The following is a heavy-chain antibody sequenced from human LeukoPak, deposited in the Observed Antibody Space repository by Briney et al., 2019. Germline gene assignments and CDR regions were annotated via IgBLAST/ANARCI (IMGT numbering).Heavy chain of an antibody. Sequence: YMXXVXQAPGQXLKWMGWINPNSGGTNYSKKFQGXGTINRDXXXSTAYMEMRRLRYEDTDVYKCEXXXXXXXYDYWGQXXLVTVSS. CDR2: INPNSGGT. J-gene: IGHJ4*02. CDR1: Y. CDR3: EXXXXXXXYDY. V-gene: IGHV1-2*02.